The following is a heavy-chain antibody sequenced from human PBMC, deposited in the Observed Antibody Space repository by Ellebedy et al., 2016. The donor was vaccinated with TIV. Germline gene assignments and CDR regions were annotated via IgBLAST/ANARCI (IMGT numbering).Heavy chain of an antibody. J-gene: IGHJ4*02. CDR1: GYTFTGQY. CDR2: MNPNSGAT. CDR3: ARAMTIFGVIIHFFDY. D-gene: IGHD3-3*01. V-gene: IGHV1-2*02. Sequence: ASVKVSXXTSGYTFTGQYIHWVRQAPGQGLEWMGWMNPNSGATNYAQKFQGRVTMTRDTSISTAYMELSRLKSDDTALYYCARAMTIFGVIIHFFDYWGQGTPVTVSS.